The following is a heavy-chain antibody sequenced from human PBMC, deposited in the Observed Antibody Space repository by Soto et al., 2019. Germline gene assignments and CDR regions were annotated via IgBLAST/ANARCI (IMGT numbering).Heavy chain of an antibody. CDR1: GGSISSGGYY. V-gene: IGHV4-31*03. CDR3: ARDRSGRYYDSSGYRPGFDP. D-gene: IGHD3-22*01. Sequence: SETLSLTCTVSGGSISSGGYYWSWIRQHPGKGLEWIGYIYYSGSTYYNPSLKSRVTISVDTSKNQFSLKLSSVTAADTAAYYCARDRSGRYYDSSGYRPGFDPWGQGTLVTVSS. CDR2: IYYSGST. J-gene: IGHJ5*02.